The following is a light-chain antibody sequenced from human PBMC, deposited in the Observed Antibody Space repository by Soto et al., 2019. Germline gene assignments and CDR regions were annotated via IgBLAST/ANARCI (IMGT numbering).Light chain of an antibody. CDR2: EVT. CDR1: SSDVGSYNY. Sequence: QSVLTQPTSVSGSPGQSITIACTGTSSDVGSYNYVSWYQQHPGKSPKLMIYEVTNRPSGVSNRFSGSKSGNTASLTISGLQHEQEAHYYCSSYKTKTTLVFGGGTKVTVL. J-gene: IGLJ3*02. V-gene: IGLV2-14*01. CDR3: SSYKTKTTLV.